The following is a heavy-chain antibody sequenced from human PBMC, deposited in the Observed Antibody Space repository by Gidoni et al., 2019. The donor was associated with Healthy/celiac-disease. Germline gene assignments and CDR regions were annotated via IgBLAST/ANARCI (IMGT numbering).Heavy chain of an antibody. CDR3: ARGELRNYYYYGMDV. CDR2: ISISGSTI. D-gene: IGHD1-26*01. J-gene: IGHJ6*02. Sequence: QVQLVESGGGLVKPGGSLRLACEASGFTFSDYYIRWIRQAPGKGLEWVSYISISGSTIYYADSVKGRFTISRDNAKNSLYLQMNSLRAEDTAVYYCARGELRNYYYYGMDVWGQGTTVTVSS. CDR1: GFTFSDYY. V-gene: IGHV3-11*01.